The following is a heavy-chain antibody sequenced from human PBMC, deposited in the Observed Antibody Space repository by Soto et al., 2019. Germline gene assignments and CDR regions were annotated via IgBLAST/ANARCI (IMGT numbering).Heavy chain of an antibody. Sequence: QVQLVQSGAEVKKPGASVKVSCKASGYTFTSYGISWVRQAPGQGHERMGWISDYNGNTNYAQKLQGRVTMTTDTPTSTAYMELRSLRSDDTAVYYCARDGVFTTRPYYYYYGMDVWGQGTTVTVSS. V-gene: IGHV1-18*04. CDR2: ISDYNGNT. D-gene: IGHD3-3*01. CDR1: GYTFTSYG. J-gene: IGHJ6*02. CDR3: ARDGVFTTRPYYYYYGMDV.